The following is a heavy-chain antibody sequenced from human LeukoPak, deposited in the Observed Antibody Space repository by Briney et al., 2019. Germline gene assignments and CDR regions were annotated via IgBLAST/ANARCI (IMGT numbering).Heavy chain of an antibody. Sequence: ASVKVSCKASGYTFTSYAMNWVRHAPGQALEWMGWINTNTGNTTYAQGFTGRIVLSLDTSVSTAYLQISSLQAEETAVYYGARDRMITFGGVPDFDYWGQGTLVTVSS. CDR2: INTNTGNT. D-gene: IGHD3-16*01. V-gene: IGHV7-4-1*02. CDR1: GYTFTSYA. CDR3: ARDRMITFGGVPDFDY. J-gene: IGHJ4*02.